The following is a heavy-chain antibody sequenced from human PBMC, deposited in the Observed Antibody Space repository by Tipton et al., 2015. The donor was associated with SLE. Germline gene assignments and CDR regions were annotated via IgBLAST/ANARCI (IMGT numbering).Heavy chain of an antibody. J-gene: IGHJ4*02. CDR2: IKEDGSEK. CDR1: AFRFSSYW. V-gene: IGHV3-7*01. Sequence: SLRLSCAASAFRFSSYWMNWVRQGPGKGLEWVTSIKEDGSEKYYVDSVKGRFTISRDNAKNSLYLQMNSLRAEDTAVYYCAKDGGVAAAGPPVDYWGQGTLVTVSS. D-gene: IGHD6-13*01. CDR3: AKDGGVAAAGPPVDY.